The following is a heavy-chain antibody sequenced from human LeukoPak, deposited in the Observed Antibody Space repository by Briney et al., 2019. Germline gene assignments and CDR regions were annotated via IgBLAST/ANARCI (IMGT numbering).Heavy chain of an antibody. CDR1: GFTFSNYW. CDR2: IKQDGSEK. V-gene: IGHV3-7*01. CDR3: ARDPRIAAPYYFDY. J-gene: IGHJ4*02. Sequence: QSGGSLRLSCAASGFTFSNYWMSWVRQAPGKGLEWVANIKQDGSEKYYVDSVKGRFTISRDNAKNSLYLQMNSLRAEDTAVYYCARDPRIAAPYYFDYWGQGTLVTVSS. D-gene: IGHD6-13*01.